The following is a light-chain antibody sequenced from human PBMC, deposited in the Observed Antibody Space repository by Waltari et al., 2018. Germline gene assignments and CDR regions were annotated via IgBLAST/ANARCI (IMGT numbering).Light chain of an antibody. V-gene: IGKV1-39*01. J-gene: IGKJ1*01. Sequence: DIQMTQSPSSLSASVGDRVTITCRASQSISSYLNWYQQKPGKAPKLLIYAASSLQSGGPSRFSGSGSGTDFTLTISSLQPEDFATYYCQQSYSTPWTFGQGTTV. CDR2: AAS. CDR1: QSISSY. CDR3: QQSYSTPWT.